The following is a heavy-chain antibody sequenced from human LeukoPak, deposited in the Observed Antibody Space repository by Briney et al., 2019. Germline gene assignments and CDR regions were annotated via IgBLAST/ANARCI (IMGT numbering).Heavy chain of an antibody. J-gene: IGHJ6*03. Sequence: TASETLSLTCTVSGGSISSYHWSWIRQPAGKGLEWIGRIYTSGSTNYNPSLKSRVTMSVDTSKNQFSLKLSSVTAADTAVYYCARDPALYMDVWGKGTTVTISS. V-gene: IGHV4-4*07. CDR1: GGSISSYH. CDR2: IYTSGST. CDR3: ARDPALYMDV.